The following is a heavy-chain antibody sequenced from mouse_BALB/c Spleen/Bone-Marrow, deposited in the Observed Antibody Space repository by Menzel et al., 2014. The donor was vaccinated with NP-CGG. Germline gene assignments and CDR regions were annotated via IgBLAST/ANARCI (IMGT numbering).Heavy chain of an antibody. Sequence: EVQLQESGGDLVKPGGALRLSCAASGFTLSRYDMSWVRQTPDKRLEWVATISSGGTYTHYLDSVKGRFTISRDSANNILYLQINILKSQNTPKYYSARHLPFITSPLYYLIYYSRQRTSLTVSS. CDR2: ISSGGTYT. CDR1: GFTLSRYD. D-gene: IGHD1-2*01. V-gene: IGHV5-6*01. CDR3: ARHLPFITSPLYYLIYY. J-gene: IGHJ4*01.